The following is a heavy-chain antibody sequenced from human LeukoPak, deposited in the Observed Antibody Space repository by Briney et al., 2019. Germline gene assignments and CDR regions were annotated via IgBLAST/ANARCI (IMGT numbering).Heavy chain of an antibody. CDR1: GLTFRSYA. CDR3: AKATEGPYYYGMDV. Sequence: GGSLRLSCAASGLTFRSYAMKWVRQAPGKGPEWISGISGSGDRTDYADSVKGRFTISRDNSKNTLYLQMNSLRVEDTAVFYCAKATEGPYYYGMDVWGQGTTVTVSS. J-gene: IGHJ6*02. V-gene: IGHV3-23*01. D-gene: IGHD1-14*01. CDR2: ISGSGDRT.